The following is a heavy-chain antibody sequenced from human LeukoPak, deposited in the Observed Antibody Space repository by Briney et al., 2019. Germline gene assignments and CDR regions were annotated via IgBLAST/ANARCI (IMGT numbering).Heavy chain of an antibody. CDR3: ARLRLYGSGRNRYYYYGMDV. Sequence: PGGSLRLSCAASGFTFSSYAMSWIRQPPGKGLEWIGYIYYSGSTNYNPSLKSRVTISVDTSKNQFSLKLSSVTAADTAVYYCARLRLYGSGRNRYYYYGMDVWGQGTTVTVSS. CDR2: IYYSGST. V-gene: IGHV4-59*12. CDR1: GFTFSSYA. J-gene: IGHJ6*02. D-gene: IGHD3-10*01.